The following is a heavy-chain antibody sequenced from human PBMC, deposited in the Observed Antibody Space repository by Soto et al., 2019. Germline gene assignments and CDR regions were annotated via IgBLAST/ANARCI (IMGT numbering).Heavy chain of an antibody. Sequence: EVQLVESGGGLVQPGGSLRLSCAASGFTFSSYWMHWVRQAPGKGLVWVSHINTDGSSTNYADSVKGRFTISRDTATNALYLQMNSLRAVHTAVYYCAQAIGHDSDAVDIWGQGTRVTVSS. D-gene: IGHD5-12*01. J-gene: IGHJ3*02. CDR3: AQAIGHDSDAVDI. CDR1: GFTFSSYW. V-gene: IGHV3-74*01. CDR2: INTDGSST.